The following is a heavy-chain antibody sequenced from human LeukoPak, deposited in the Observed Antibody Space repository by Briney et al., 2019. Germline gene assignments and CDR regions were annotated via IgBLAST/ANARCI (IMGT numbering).Heavy chain of an antibody. D-gene: IGHD1-26*01. J-gene: IGHJ4*02. CDR1: GYSITSGYY. CDR3: ARGSAMDY. Sequence: PSETLSLTCAVSGYSITSGYYWGWIRQPPGKGLEWIGNIYHSGSTYYNPSPKSRVTLSVDTSKNQFSLKLTFVTAADTAVYYCARGSAMDYWGQGSLVTVSS. CDR2: IYHSGST. V-gene: IGHV4-38-2*01.